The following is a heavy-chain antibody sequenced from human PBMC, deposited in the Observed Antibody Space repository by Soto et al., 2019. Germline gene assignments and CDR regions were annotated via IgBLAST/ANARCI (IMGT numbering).Heavy chain of an antibody. J-gene: IGHJ6*03. D-gene: IGHD5-12*01. CDR1: GFPVSSNY. Sequence: PGGSLRLSCAASGFPVSSNYMSWVRQAPGKGLEWVSVIYSGGSTYYADSVKGRFTISRHNSKNTLYLQMNSLRAEDTAVYYCARENGYDSNYMDVWGKGTTVTVSS. CDR3: ARENGYDSNYMDV. CDR2: IYSGGST. V-gene: IGHV3-53*04.